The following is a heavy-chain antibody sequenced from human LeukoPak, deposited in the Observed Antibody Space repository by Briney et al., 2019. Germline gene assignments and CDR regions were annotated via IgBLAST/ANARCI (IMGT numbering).Heavy chain of an antibody. Sequence: GGSLRLSCAASGFTFSSYAMSWVRQAPGKGLEWVSAISGSGGSTYYADSVKGRFTISRDTSKDTLCLQMNSLRAEDTAVYYCAKALTSYYNYMDVWGKGTTVPVSS. CDR1: GFTFSSYA. CDR3: AKALTSYYNYMDV. J-gene: IGHJ6*03. V-gene: IGHV3-23*01. CDR2: ISGSGGST.